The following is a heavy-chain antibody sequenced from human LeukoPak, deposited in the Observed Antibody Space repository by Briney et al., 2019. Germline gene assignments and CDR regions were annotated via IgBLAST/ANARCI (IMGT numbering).Heavy chain of an antibody. Sequence: DSVKGRFTISRDNSQKKVFLQMNNLRPDDTALYYCARGTSSPGYFDLWGQGTQVTVSS. D-gene: IGHD1-26*01. V-gene: IGHV3-30*01. J-gene: IGHJ4*02. CDR3: ARGTSSPGYFDL.